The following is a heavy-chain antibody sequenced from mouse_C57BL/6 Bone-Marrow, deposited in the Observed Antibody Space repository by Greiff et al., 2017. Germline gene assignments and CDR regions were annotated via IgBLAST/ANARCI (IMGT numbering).Heavy chain of an antibody. D-gene: IGHD1-1*01. CDR1: GYTFTDYY. Sequence: VQLKQSGPVLVKPGASVKMSCKASGYTFTDYYMNWVKQSHGKSLEWIGVINPYNGGTSYNQKFKGKATLTVDKSSSTAYMELNSLTSEDSAVYYCASDYGSSPDYWGQGTTLTVSS. J-gene: IGHJ2*01. CDR2: INPYNGGT. V-gene: IGHV1-19*01. CDR3: ASDYGSSPDY.